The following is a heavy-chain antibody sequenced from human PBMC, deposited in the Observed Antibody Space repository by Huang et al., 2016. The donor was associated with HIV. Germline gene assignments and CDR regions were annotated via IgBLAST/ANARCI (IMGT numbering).Heavy chain of an antibody. J-gene: IGHJ4*02. CDR3: ARPLLGYSNGYYFDN. CDR1: GYRFTNYW. Sequence: EVQLVQSGAVVKKPGESLKISCKGSGYRFTNYWIGWGRQMPGKGLEWMGIIYPGDSDNKYSPSFQVQGTISADKSVSTAYLQWSRLKASDSAVYYCARPLLGYSNGYYFDNWGQGTLVTVSS. D-gene: IGHD5-18*01. CDR2: IYPGDSDN. V-gene: IGHV5-51*03.